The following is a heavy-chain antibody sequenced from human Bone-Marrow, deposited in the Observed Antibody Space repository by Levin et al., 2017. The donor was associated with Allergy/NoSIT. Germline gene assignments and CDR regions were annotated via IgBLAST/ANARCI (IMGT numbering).Heavy chain of an antibody. Sequence: GASVKVSCKASGYNFPGYYIQWVRQAPGQGLEWMGWINPSNGFTNFAQNFQGRVALTRDTAVRTVYLEVKRPTSDDTAIYYCARDGGQGRLDYWGQGTLVTVSS. V-gene: IGHV1-2*02. D-gene: IGHD2-15*01. CDR3: ARDGGQGRLDY. CDR2: INPSNGFT. J-gene: IGHJ4*02. CDR1: GYNFPGYY.